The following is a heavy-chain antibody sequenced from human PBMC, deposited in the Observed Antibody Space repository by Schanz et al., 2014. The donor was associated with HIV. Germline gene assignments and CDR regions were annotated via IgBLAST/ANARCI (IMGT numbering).Heavy chain of an antibody. V-gene: IGHV4-31*03. Sequence: QVQLQQWGAGRLKPSETLSLTCTVSGASVSSSIYYWSWIRQLPGEGLEWIGYMFYRGTTYFHPSLKSRVSMSVDTSKNQFSLMLTSVTAADTAIYYCARVPAGSGSNFDSWGQGTLVIVSS. CDR3: ARVPAGSGSNFDS. CDR1: GASVSSSIYY. J-gene: IGHJ4*02. D-gene: IGHD3-10*01. CDR2: MFYRGTT.